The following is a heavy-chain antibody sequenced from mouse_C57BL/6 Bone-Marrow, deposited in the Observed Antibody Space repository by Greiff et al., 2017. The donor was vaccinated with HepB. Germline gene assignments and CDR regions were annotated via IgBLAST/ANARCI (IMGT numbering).Heavy chain of an antibody. D-gene: IGHD1-1*01. J-gene: IGHJ3*01. CDR1: GFTFTDYY. CDR2: ISNKANGYTT. CDR3: ARPRIYYYGNSPLAY. V-gene: IGHV7-3*01. Sequence: EVKLVESGGGLVQPGGSLSLSCAASGFTFTDYYMSWVRQTPGKALEWLGFISNKANGYTTEYSAAVKGRFTISRDNSQTILYLQMNALRAEDRATYYYARPRIYYYGNSPLAYWGQGTLVTVSA.